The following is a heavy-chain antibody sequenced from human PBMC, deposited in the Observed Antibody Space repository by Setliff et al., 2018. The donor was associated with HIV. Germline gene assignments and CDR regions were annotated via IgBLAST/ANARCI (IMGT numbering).Heavy chain of an antibody. Sequence: LRLSCAASGFTFDDYAMHWVRQAPGKGLEWVSGISWNSGSIGYADSVKGRFTISSDNAKNSLYLQMNSLRAEDTALYYCAKTEPPDYYDSSGYYYGYYFDYWGQGTLVTVSS. J-gene: IGHJ4*02. V-gene: IGHV3-9*01. CDR2: ISWNSGSI. CDR1: GFTFDDYA. CDR3: AKTEPPDYYDSSGYYYGYYFDY. D-gene: IGHD3-22*01.